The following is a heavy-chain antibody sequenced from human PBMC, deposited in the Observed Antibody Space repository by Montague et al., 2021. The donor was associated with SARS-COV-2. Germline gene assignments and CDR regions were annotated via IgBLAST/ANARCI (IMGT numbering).Heavy chain of an antibody. J-gene: IGHJ3*02. V-gene: IGHV4-39*01. D-gene: IGHD3-10*01. CDR2: IYYSGTT. CDR1: GGSITRNYY. CDR3: ARPLVRGVPKAFDI. Sequence: SETLSLTCTVSGGSITRNYYWGWIRQPPGKGLEWVGNIYYSGTTIINPSLESRVTISVDASKNQFSLNLTSVTAADTAVYYCARPLVRGVPKAFDIWGQGASVIVSS.